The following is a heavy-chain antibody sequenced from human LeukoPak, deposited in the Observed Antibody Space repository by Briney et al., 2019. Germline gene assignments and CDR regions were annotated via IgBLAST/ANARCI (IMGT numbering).Heavy chain of an antibody. CDR2: IYRGGNI. CDR3: AAGGVTAERHAFET. V-gene: IGHV3-53*01. CDR1: GFTVNSTY. D-gene: IGHD2-21*02. Sequence: GGSLRLSCVASGFTVNSTYMTWVRQTPGKGLDWVSLIYRGGNIYYGDSVRGRFTMSRDIFQNVVFLEMNTLRAEDTAVYYCAAGGVTAERHAFETWGHGTVVTVSS. J-gene: IGHJ3*02.